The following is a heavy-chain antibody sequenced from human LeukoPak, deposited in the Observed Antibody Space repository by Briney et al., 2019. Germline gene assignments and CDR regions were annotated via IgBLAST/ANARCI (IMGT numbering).Heavy chain of an antibody. V-gene: IGHV3-30-3*01. CDR2: ISYDGSNK. J-gene: IGHJ3*02. D-gene: IGHD6-19*01. CDR3: AGAAGLGYAFDI. CDR1: GFTFSSYA. Sequence: GGSLRLSCAASGFTFSSYAMHWVRQAPGKGLEWVAVISYDGSNKYYADSVKGRFTISRDNSKNTLYLQMNSLRAEDTAVYYCAGAAGLGYAFDIWGQGTMVTVSS.